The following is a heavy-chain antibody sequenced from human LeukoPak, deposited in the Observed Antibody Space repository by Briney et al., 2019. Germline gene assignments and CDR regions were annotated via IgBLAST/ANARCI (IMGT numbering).Heavy chain of an antibody. D-gene: IGHD5-24*01. CDR1: GYTFTSYY. CDR2: INPSGGST. Sequence: ASVKVSCKASGYTFTSYYMHWVRQAPGQGLEWMGIINPSGGSTSYAQKFQGRVTMTRDTSTSTVYMELSSLRAEDTAVYYCARDCIPDGYPDYWGQGTLVTVSS. J-gene: IGHJ4*02. CDR3: ARDCIPDGYPDY. V-gene: IGHV1-46*01.